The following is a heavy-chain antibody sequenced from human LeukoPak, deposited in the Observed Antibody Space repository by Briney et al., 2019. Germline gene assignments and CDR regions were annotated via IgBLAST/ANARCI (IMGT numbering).Heavy chain of an antibody. V-gene: IGHV4-59*11. CDR3: AKHYYYGSGSKQYYFDY. J-gene: IGHJ4*02. CDR2: IYYSGST. Sequence: SETLPLTCTVSGGSISSHYWSWIRQPPGKGLEWIGYIYYSGSTNYNPSLKSRVTISVDTSKNQFSLKLSSVTAADTAVYYCAKHYYYGSGSKQYYFDYWGQGTLVAVSS. CDR1: GGSISSHY. D-gene: IGHD3-10*01.